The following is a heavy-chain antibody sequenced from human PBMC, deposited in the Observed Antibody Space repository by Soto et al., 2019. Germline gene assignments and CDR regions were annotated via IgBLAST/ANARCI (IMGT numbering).Heavy chain of an antibody. CDR2: IYYSGNT. D-gene: IGHD3-22*01. J-gene: IGHJ1*01. Sequence: SETLSLTCIVSGASISSADNYWSWIRQPPGKGLEWIGSIYYSGNTFYHPSLKSRLTLSVDTSKNQFSLNLHSVTAADTAVYYCARVSSSGRFFGYFQHWGQGTLVTVSS. CDR3: ARVSSSGRFFGYFQH. CDR1: GASISSADNY. V-gene: IGHV4-30-4*01.